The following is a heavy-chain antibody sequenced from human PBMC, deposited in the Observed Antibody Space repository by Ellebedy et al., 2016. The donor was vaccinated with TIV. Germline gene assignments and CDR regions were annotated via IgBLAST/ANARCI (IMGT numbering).Heavy chain of an antibody. J-gene: IGHJ4*02. Sequence: SETLSLTCTVSGGSISSYYWSWIQQPPGKGLEWIGYIYYSGSTNYNPSPKSRVTISVDTSKNQFSLKLSSVTAADTAVYYCAGTDYSSSSDYWGQGTLVTVSS. V-gene: IGHV4-59*01. CDR2: IYYSGST. CDR1: GGSISSYY. CDR3: AGTDYSSSSDY. D-gene: IGHD6-6*01.